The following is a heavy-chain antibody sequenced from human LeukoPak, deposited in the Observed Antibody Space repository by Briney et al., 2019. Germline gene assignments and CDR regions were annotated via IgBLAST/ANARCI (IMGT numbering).Heavy chain of an antibody. Sequence: ASVKVSCKASGGTFSSYAISWVRQAPGQGLEWMGRIIPILGIADYAQKFQGRVTITADKSTSTAYMELSSLRSEDTAVYYCARDNYDSSGDDAFDIWGQGTMVTVSS. V-gene: IGHV1-69*04. CDR1: GGTFSSYA. CDR2: IIPILGIA. CDR3: ARDNYDSSGDDAFDI. J-gene: IGHJ3*02. D-gene: IGHD3-22*01.